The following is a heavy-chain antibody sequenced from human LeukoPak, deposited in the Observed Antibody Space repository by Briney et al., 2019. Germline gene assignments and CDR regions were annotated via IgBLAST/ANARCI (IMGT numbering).Heavy chain of an antibody. V-gene: IGHV4-61*02. CDR2: IYTSGST. CDR3: VRGGSGYYYDY. D-gene: IGHD3-22*01. CDR1: GYSISSSYY. J-gene: IGHJ4*02. Sequence: PSETLSLTCTVSGYSISSSYYWSWIRQPAGKGLEWIGRIYTSGSTNYNPSLKSRVTISVDTSKNQFSLKLSSVTAADTAVYYCVRGGSGYYYDYWGQGTLVTVSS.